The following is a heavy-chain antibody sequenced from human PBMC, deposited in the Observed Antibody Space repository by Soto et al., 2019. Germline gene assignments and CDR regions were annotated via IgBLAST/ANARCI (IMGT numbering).Heavy chain of an antibody. CDR3: AREYQQLDGYSYYYYGMDV. D-gene: IGHD6-13*01. Sequence: GASVKVSCKASGYTFTSYGISWVRQAPGQGLEWMGWISAYNGNTNYAQKIQGRVTMTTNTSTSTAYMEQRSLRSDDTAVYYCAREYQQLDGYSYYYYGMDVWGQGTTVTVSS. CDR2: ISAYNGNT. CDR1: GYTFTSYG. J-gene: IGHJ6*02. V-gene: IGHV1-18*01.